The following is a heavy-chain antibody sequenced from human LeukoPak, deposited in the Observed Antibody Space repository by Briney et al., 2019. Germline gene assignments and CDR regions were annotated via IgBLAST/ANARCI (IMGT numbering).Heavy chain of an antibody. Sequence: PSETLSLTCTVSAGSISNYYWSWIRQPPGKGLEWIGYIYYIGSTNYNPSLKSRVTLSVDTSKNQFSLKLTSVTAADTAVYYCARARFNQAYYYMDVWGKGTTVTVSS. CDR1: AGSISNYY. V-gene: IGHV4-59*01. CDR2: IYYIGST. CDR3: ARARFNQAYYYMDV. D-gene: IGHD1-14*01. J-gene: IGHJ6*03.